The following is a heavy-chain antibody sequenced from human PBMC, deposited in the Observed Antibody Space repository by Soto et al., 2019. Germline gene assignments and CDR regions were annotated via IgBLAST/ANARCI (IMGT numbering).Heavy chain of an antibody. D-gene: IGHD4-17*01. V-gene: IGHV1-8*01. Sequence: QVQLVQSGAEVKKPRASVKVSCKASGNTFTSYDINWVRQATGQGLEYLGWMNPNSGNTAYVQKFQGRVTMTWDTSITTAYMELSSLRSEDTAVYFCARGVKYGAYSRWFDPWGQGTLVTVSS. CDR3: ARGVKYGAYSRWFDP. CDR1: GNTFTSYD. J-gene: IGHJ5*02. CDR2: MNPNSGNT.